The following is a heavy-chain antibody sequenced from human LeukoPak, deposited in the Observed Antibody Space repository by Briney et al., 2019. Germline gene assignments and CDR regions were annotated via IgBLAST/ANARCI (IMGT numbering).Heavy chain of an antibody. CDR3: ARGPKGWDYGWFDP. CDR1: GFTFSSYS. Sequence: PGGSLRLSCAASGFTFSSYSMNWVRQAPGKGLEWVSSISSSSSYIYYADSVKGRFTISRDNAKNSLYLQMNSLRAEDTAVYYCARGPKGWDYGWFDPWGQGTLVTVSS. D-gene: IGHD4-17*01. V-gene: IGHV3-21*03. J-gene: IGHJ5*02. CDR2: ISSSSSYI.